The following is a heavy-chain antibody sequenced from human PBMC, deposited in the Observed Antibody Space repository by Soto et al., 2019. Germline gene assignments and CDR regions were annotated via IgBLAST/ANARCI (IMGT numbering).Heavy chain of an antibody. J-gene: IGHJ4*02. D-gene: IGHD3-16*02. CDR2: INHSGST. V-gene: IGHV4-34*01. CDR3: TTGGSTYYDYIWGSYRPYYFDY. CDR1: GGSFSGYY. Sequence: SETLSLTCAVYGGSFSGYYWSWIRQPPGKGLEWIGEINHSGSTNYNPSLKSRVTISVDTSKNQFSLKLSSVTAEDTAVYYCTTGGSTYYDYIWGSYRPYYFDYWGQGALVTVPQ.